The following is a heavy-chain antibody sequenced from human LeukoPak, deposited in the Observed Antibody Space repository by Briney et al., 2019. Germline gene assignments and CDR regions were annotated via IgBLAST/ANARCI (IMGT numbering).Heavy chain of an antibody. J-gene: IGHJ3*02. V-gene: IGHV3-23*01. CDR1: GFTFSSYA. D-gene: IGHD3-3*01. CDR3: ARTYDFGIGPPGDAFDN. CDR2: ISGSGGST. Sequence: GGSLRLSCAASGFTFSSYAMSWVRQAPGKGLEWVSGISGSGGSTYYAGSVKGRFTISRDNAEDSVYLQMNSLRVEDTAVYYCARTYDFGIGPPGDAFDNWGQGTLVTVFS.